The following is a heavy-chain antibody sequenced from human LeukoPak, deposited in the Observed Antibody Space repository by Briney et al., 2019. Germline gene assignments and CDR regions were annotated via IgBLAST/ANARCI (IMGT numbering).Heavy chain of an antibody. Sequence: GGSLRLSSAASGFTFSSYRMNWVRQAPGKGLEWVSSISSGSTYINYADSVKGRFTISRDNAKNSLYLQMNSLRAEDTAVYYCARDLGSGYVFFDYWGQGTLVNVSS. CDR2: ISSGSTYI. CDR3: ARDLGSGYVFFDY. J-gene: IGHJ4*02. D-gene: IGHD5-12*01. CDR1: GFTFSSYR. V-gene: IGHV3-21*01.